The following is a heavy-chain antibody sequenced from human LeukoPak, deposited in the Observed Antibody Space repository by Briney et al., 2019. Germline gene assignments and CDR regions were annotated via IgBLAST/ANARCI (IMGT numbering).Heavy chain of an antibody. D-gene: IGHD6-13*01. V-gene: IGHV3-53*04. J-gene: IGHJ3*02. CDR3: ARVSRGQLIDAFDI. CDR2: IYSGGNT. CDR1: GFTVNSNY. Sequence: GGSLRLSCAASGFTVNSNYMTWVRQAPGKGLEWVSVIYSGGNTYYADSVKGRFTISSHNSKNTLYLQMNSLRTEDTAVYYCARVSRGQLIDAFDIWGQGTMVTVSS.